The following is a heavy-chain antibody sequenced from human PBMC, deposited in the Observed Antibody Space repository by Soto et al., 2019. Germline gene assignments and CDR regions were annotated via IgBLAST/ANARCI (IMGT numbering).Heavy chain of an antibody. CDR2: IYPGDSDT. D-gene: IGHD3-10*01. V-gene: IGHV5-51*01. CDR1: GYSFTSYW. Sequence: GESLKISCKGSGYSFTSYWIGWVRQMPGKGLEWMGIIYPGDSDTRYSPSFQGQVTISADKSISTAYLQWSSLKASDTAMYYCARLHYYGSGSYYGMDVWGQGTTVTVLL. CDR3: ARLHYYGSGSYYGMDV. J-gene: IGHJ6*02.